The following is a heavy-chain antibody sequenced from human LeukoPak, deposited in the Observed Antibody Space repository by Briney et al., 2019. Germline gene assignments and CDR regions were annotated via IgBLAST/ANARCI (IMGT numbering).Heavy chain of an antibody. D-gene: IGHD2-15*01. CDR2: ISASNGNT. CDR1: GYTFTSYG. V-gene: IGHV1-18*01. J-gene: IGHJ5*02. CDR3: ARDVVAGTPYRFDP. Sequence: GASVKVTCKASGYTFTSYGISWVRQAHGQGLEWVGWISASNGNTNYSQKLQGRVTMTTNTSTSTAYMELRSLRSDDTAVYYCARDVVAGTPYRFDPWGQGTLVTVSS.